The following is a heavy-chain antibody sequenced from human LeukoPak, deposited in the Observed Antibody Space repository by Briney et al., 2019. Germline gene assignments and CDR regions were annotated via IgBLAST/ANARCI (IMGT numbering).Heavy chain of an antibody. J-gene: IGHJ5*02. CDR3: ARGPRFNP. CDR1: GYTFTTYE. Sequence: ASVKVSCKTSGYTFTTYEINWVRQATGQGLEWMGWVHPNSGDTVYAQKFQGRVTMTRDTSISTTYMELSSLRSDDTAVYYCARGPRFNPWGQGPLVTVSS. CDR2: VHPNSGDT. V-gene: IGHV1-8*01.